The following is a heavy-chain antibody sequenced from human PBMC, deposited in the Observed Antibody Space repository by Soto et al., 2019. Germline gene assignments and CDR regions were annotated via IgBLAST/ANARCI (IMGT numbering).Heavy chain of an antibody. Sequence: QVQLVQSGAEVKKPGASVKVSCKASGYTFTSYDINWVRQATGQGLEWMGWMNPNSGNTGYAQKFQGRVTMTRNTSKSTDNMELRSLRSEDTAVYYCARAKGERYCSGGSCYPKGDAFDIWGQGTMVTVSS. J-gene: IGHJ3*02. D-gene: IGHD2-15*01. CDR3: ARAKGERYCSGGSCYPKGDAFDI. CDR2: MNPNSGNT. CDR1: GYTFTSYD. V-gene: IGHV1-8*01.